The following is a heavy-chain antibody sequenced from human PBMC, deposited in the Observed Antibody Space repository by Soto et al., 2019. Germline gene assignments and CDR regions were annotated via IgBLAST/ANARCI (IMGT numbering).Heavy chain of an antibody. CDR1: GFPLSDYG. V-gene: IGHV3-33*01. CDR2: IWYDESKK. Sequence: QVQLVESGGGVVQPGRSLRLSCAVSGFPLSDYGMHWVRQAPGKGLEWVAVIWYDESKKYYADSVKGRFTISRDNSKNTLYLQLTSLRAEDTAVYYCASERGSSYFDYWAQGTLVTVSS. J-gene: IGHJ4*02. CDR3: ASERGSSYFDY. D-gene: IGHD1-26*01.